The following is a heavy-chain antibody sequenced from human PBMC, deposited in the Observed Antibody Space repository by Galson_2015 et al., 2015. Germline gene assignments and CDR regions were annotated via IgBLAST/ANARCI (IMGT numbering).Heavy chain of an antibody. D-gene: IGHD1-26*01. J-gene: IGHJ2*01. CDR2: IYYSGGT. Sequence: SETLSLTCSVSGGSLTRSYWSWIRQPPGKGLEWIGTIYYSGGTDYNPSLKSRVTISVDTSKNQFSLRLSSVTAADTAVYYCARLPAGNGGYLSYFDVWGRGTLVAVSS. CDR3: ARLPAGNGGYLSYFDV. CDR1: GGSLTRSY. V-gene: IGHV4-59*01.